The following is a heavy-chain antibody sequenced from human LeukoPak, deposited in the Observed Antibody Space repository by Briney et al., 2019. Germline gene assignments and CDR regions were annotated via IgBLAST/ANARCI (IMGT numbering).Heavy chain of an antibody. V-gene: IGHV3-13*01. D-gene: IGHD1-26*01. CDR2: IGTAGDT. J-gene: IGHJ4*02. Sequence: PGGSLRLSCAASGFTFSSYDMHWVRQATGKGLEWVSAIGTAGDTYYPGSVKGRFTISRDNSKNTLYLQMNSLRAEDTAVYFCAKESGGPGSSYQAFLDYWGQGTLVTVSS. CDR1: GFTFSSYD. CDR3: AKESGGPGSSYQAFLDY.